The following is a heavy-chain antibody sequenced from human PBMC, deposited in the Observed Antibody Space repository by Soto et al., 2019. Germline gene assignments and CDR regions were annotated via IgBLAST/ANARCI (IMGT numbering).Heavy chain of an antibody. Sequence: PSETLSLTCTVSGGSISSGGYYWSWIRQHPGKGLEWIGYIYYSGSTYYNPSLKSRVTISVDTSKNQFSLKLSSVTAADTAVYYCARELVVVVAATRYYYMDVWGKGTTVTVSS. J-gene: IGHJ6*03. CDR2: IYYSGST. CDR3: ARELVVVVAATRYYYMDV. V-gene: IGHV4-31*03. D-gene: IGHD2-15*01. CDR1: GGSISSGGYY.